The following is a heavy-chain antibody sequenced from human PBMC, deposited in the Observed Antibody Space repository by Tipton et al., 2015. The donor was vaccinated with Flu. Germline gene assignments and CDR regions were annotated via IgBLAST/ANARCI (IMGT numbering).Heavy chain of an antibody. D-gene: IGHD5-18*01. V-gene: IGHV3-48*03. J-gene: IGHJ4*02. CDR3: ARVGYELWSPYFDY. Sequence: SLRLSCAASGFTFSSYEMNWVRQAPGKGLEWVSYISSNGSTIYYADSVKGRFTISRDNAKNSLYLQMNSLRAEDTAVYYCARVGYELWSPYFDYWGQGTLVTVSS. CDR2: ISSNGSTI. CDR1: GFTFSSYE.